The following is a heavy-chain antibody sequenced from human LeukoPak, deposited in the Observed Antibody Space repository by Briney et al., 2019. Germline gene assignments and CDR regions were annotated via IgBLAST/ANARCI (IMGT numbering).Heavy chain of an antibody. CDR3: ARETSQKGAHYMDV. J-gene: IGHJ6*03. V-gene: IGHV4-39*07. CDR2: IYYSGST. D-gene: IGHD3-16*01. CDR1: GGSISNSTYY. Sequence: KPSETLSLTCTVSGGSISNSTYYWGWIRQPPGKGLEWIASIYYSGSTYYNPSLKSRVTISVDTSKNQFSLKLSSVTAADTAVYYCARETSQKGAHYMDVWGKGTTVTISS.